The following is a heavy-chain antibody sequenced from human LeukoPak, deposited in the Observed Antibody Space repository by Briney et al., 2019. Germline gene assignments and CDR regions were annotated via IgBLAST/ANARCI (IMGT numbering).Heavy chain of an antibody. CDR1: GYTFTGYY. CDR3: ARAPIVGATTGAFDI. CDR2: IIPIFGTA. Sequence: SVKVSCKASGYTFTGYYMHWVRQAPGQGLEWMGGIIPIFGTANYAQRFQGRVTITTDESTGTAYMELSSLRSEDTAVYYCARAPIVGATTGAFDIWGQGTMVTVSS. J-gene: IGHJ3*02. V-gene: IGHV1-69*05. D-gene: IGHD1-26*01.